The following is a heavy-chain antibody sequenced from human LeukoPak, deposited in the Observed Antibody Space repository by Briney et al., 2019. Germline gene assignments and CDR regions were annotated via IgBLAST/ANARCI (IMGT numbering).Heavy chain of an antibody. CDR2: ISGRSSYI. Sequence: GGSLRLSCAASGFTFSSYNMNWVRQAPGKGLEWVSSISGRSSYINYADSVKGRFTISRDNAKNSLYLQMNGLRAEDTAVYYCARDFLGSSWYVVDYWGQGTLVTVSS. J-gene: IGHJ4*02. D-gene: IGHD6-13*01. CDR1: GFTFSSYN. CDR3: ARDFLGSSWYVVDY. V-gene: IGHV3-21*01.